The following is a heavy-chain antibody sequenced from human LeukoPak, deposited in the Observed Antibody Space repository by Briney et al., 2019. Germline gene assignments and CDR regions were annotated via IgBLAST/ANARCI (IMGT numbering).Heavy chain of an antibody. D-gene: IGHD4-17*01. CDR3: ARVRDYGDHYSLPYFDY. V-gene: IGHV4-31*03. Sequence: PSQTLSLTCTVSGGSISSGGYYWSWIRQHPGKGLEWIGYIYYSGSTYYNPSLKSRVTISVDTSKNQFSLKLSSVTAADTAVYYCARVRDYGDHYSLPYFDYWGQGTLVTVSS. CDR2: IYYSGST. J-gene: IGHJ4*02. CDR1: GGSISSGGYY.